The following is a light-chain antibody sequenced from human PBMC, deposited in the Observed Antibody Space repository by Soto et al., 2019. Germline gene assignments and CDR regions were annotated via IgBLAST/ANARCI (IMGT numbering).Light chain of an antibody. Sequence: QSVLTQPASVSGSPGQSSTISCTGTSSDVGSYNYVSWYQQHPGEAPKLMIYDVSNRPSGVSNRFSGSKSGNTASLTISGLQAEDEAEYYCSSYTSSAVVVFGGGTKLTVL. CDR1: SSDVGSYNY. CDR3: SSYTSSAVVV. J-gene: IGLJ2*01. V-gene: IGLV2-14*01. CDR2: DVS.